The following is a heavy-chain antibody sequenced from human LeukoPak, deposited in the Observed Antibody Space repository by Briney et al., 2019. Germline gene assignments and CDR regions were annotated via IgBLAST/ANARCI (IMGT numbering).Heavy chain of an antibody. D-gene: IGHD3-9*01. CDR3: ARPTKGRYFDYIFAF. CDR2: TNFIGRT. Sequence: PSETLSLTCTVSGFSVSDPLSYWGWVRQPPGKGLEWIAETNFIGRTSYNSSLNSRVTMSVDTSKNQFSLKMTSLTAADTAVYFCARPTKGRYFDYIFAFWGQGILVTVSS. V-gene: IGHV4-39*01. CDR1: GFSVSDPLSY. J-gene: IGHJ4*02.